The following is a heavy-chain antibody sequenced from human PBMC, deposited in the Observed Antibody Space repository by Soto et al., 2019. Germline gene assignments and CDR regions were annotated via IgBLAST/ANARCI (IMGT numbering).Heavy chain of an antibody. D-gene: IGHD2-2*01. CDR1: GFAFNNYG. CDR3: AREDSIIIPAVSDF. J-gene: IGHJ4*02. Sequence: GGSLRLSCTVSGFAFNNYGINWIRQAPGKGLEWVSSISKSDYTYYSDSVKGRFTISRDNAKNSVSLQMNTLRVEDTAVYYCAREDSIIIPAVSDFWGQGTLVTV. CDR2: ISKSDYT. V-gene: IGHV3-21*01.